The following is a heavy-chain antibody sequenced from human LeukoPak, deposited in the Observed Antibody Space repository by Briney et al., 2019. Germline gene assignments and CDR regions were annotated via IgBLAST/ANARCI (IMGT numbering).Heavy chain of an antibody. Sequence: GGSLRLSCAASGFTFSSFWMHWVRQAPGKGLVWVSRIEGDGSRSTYADSVKGRFTISRDNAKNSLYLQMNSLRAEDTAVYYCASPDPDYWGQGTLVTVSS. CDR2: IEGDGSRS. CDR3: ASPDPDY. CDR1: GFTFSSFW. V-gene: IGHV3-74*03. J-gene: IGHJ4*02.